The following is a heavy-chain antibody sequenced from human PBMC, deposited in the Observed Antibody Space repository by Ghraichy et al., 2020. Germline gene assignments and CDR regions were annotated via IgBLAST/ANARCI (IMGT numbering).Heavy chain of an antibody. V-gene: IGHV3-21*01. CDR2: ISSTSTYM. D-gene: IGHD2-2*01. CDR1: GFTFNTHS. Sequence: SCAASGFTFNTHSMNWVRQAPGKGLEWVSSISSTSTYMYYAESVRGRFTISRDNAKDSLYLQMNSLRAEDTAVYYCARERPAAATNFDYWGQGTLVTVSS. J-gene: IGHJ4*02. CDR3: ARERPAAATNFDY.